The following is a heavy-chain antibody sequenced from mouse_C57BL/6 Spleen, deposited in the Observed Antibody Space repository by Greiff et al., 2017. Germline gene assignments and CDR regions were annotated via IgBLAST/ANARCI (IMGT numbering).Heavy chain of an antibody. CDR2: IYPGSGST. J-gene: IGHJ2*01. V-gene: IGHV1-55*01. CDR3: ALRGPYGSSFHDY. CDR1: GYTFTSYW. D-gene: IGHD1-1*01. Sequence: VQLQQPGAELVKPGASVKMSCKASGYTFTSYWITWVKQRPGQGLEWIGDIYPGSGSTNYNEKFKSKATLTVDTSSSTAYMQLSSLTSEDSAVYYCALRGPYGSSFHDYWGQGTTLTVSS.